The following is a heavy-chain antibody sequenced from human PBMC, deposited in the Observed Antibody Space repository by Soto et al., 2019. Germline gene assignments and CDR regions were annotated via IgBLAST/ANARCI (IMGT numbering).Heavy chain of an antibody. D-gene: IGHD3-10*01. Sequence: SETLSLTCTVSGGSISSYYWSWIRQPPGKGLEWIGYIYYSGSTNYNPSLKSRVTISVDTSKNQFSLKLSSVTAADTAVYYCARRVDGSVTSRNNWFDPWGQGTLVTVSS. CDR3: ARRVDGSVTSRNNWFDP. CDR1: GGSISSYY. CDR2: IYYSGST. V-gene: IGHV4-59*08. J-gene: IGHJ5*02.